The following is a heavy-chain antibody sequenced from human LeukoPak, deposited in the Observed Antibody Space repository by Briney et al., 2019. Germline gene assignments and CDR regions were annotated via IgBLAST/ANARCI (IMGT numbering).Heavy chain of an antibody. V-gene: IGHV4-39*07. D-gene: IGHD3-22*01. CDR2: IYTTGST. CDR1: GGSISSNNYY. CDR3: AKGNPYYDY. Sequence: SETLSLTGTVSGGSISSNNYYWGWIRQPPVKGLEWIGTIYTTGSTYYSPSLKSRVLISLDTSENQFSLTLTSLTAADTAVYYCAKGNPYYDYWGQGTLVTVSS. J-gene: IGHJ4*02.